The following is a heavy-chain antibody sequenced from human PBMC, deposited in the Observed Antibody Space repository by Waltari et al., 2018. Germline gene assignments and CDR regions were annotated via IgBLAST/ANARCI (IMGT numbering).Heavy chain of an antibody. CDR1: GGTFSSYA. J-gene: IGHJ6*03. Sequence: QVQLVQSGAEVKKPGSSVKVSCKASGGTFSSYAISWVRQAPGQGLEWMGGIIPIFGTANYAQKFQGRVTITADKSTSTAYMELSSLRSEDTAVYYCASLAVAGSFLYYYYMDAWGKGTTVTVSS. D-gene: IGHD6-19*01. V-gene: IGHV1-69*14. CDR3: ASLAVAGSFLYYYYMDA. CDR2: IIPIFGTA.